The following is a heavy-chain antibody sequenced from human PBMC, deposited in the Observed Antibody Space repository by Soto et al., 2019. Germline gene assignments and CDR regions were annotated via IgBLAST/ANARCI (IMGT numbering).Heavy chain of an antibody. J-gene: IGHJ5*02. D-gene: IGHD2-15*01. CDR1: GFTFSTYT. Sequence: PGGSLRLSCAASGFTFSTYTMNWVRQAPGKGLEWVSSISSSSSNIYYADSVKGRFTISRDNAKNSLYLQMNSLRAEDTALYHCARDLGYCSGGSCYPWFDPWGQGTLVTVSS. CDR2: ISSSSSNI. CDR3: ARDLGYCSGGSCYPWFDP. V-gene: IGHV3-21*04.